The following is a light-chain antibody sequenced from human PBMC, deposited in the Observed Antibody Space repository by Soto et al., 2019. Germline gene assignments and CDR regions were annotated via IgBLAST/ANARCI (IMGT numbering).Light chain of an antibody. Sequence: IVFTQYPGTLSLSPGERATLSFRASQSVSSNLAWYQQKPGQAPRLLIYGASTRATGIPARFSGSGSGTDFTLTISSLQPEDYATYFCQQKYRVPRTFGQGTKVDIK. CDR1: QSVSSN. V-gene: IGKV3-15*01. CDR3: QQKYRVPRT. J-gene: IGKJ1*01. CDR2: GAS.